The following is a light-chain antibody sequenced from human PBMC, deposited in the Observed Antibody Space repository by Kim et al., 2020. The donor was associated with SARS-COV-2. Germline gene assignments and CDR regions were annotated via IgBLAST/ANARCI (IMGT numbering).Light chain of an antibody. CDR2: QDS. Sequence: VSPGQTASITCTGDKLGDKYACWYQQKPGQSPLLVIYQDSKRPSGIPERFSGSNSGNTATLTISGTQAMDEADYYCQAWDSSTQVFGGGTQLTVL. V-gene: IGLV3-1*01. J-gene: IGLJ3*02. CDR1: KLGDKY. CDR3: QAWDSSTQV.